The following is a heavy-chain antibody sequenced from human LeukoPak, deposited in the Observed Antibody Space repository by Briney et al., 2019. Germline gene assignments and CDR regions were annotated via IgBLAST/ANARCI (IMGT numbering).Heavy chain of an antibody. CDR1: GGTFSSYA. D-gene: IGHD3-9*01. CDR2: IIPIFGTA. J-gene: IGHJ5*02. Sequence: SVKVSCKASGGTFSSYAISWVRQAPGQGLEWMGGIIPIFGTANYAQKFQGRVTITADESASTAYMELSSLRSEDTAVYYCARGAPGGDILTGWFDPWGQGTLVTVSS. CDR3: ARGAPGGDILTGWFDP. V-gene: IGHV1-69*13.